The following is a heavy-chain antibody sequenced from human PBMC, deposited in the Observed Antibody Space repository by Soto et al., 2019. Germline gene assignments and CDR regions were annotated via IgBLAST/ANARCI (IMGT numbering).Heavy chain of an antibody. CDR2: ISAYNGNT. CDR3: ARDPRRIMITFGGVIVPFDY. J-gene: IGHJ4*02. D-gene: IGHD3-16*02. V-gene: IGHV1-18*01. CDR1: GYTFTSYC. Sequence: GASVKVSCGASGYTFTSYCISWVLEAPGQGLEWMGWISAYNGNTNYAQKLQGRVTMTTDTSTSTAYMELRSLRSDDTAVYYCARDPRRIMITFGGVIVPFDYWGQGTLVTVSS.